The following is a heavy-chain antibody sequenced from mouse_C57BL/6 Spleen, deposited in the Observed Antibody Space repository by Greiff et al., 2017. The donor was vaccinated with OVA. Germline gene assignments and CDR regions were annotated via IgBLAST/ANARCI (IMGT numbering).Heavy chain of an antibody. CDR1: GFTFSSYA. D-gene: IGHD1-1*01. V-gene: IGHV5-4*01. CDR3: ARDEDYYGSSPAWFAY. J-gene: IGHJ3*01. Sequence: EVKLVESGGGLVKPGGSLKLSCAASGFTFSSYAMSWVRQTPEKRLEWVATISDGGSYTYYPDNVKGRFTISRDNAKNNLYLQMSHLKSEDTAMYYCARDEDYYGSSPAWFAYWGQGTLVTVSA. CDR2: ISDGGSYT.